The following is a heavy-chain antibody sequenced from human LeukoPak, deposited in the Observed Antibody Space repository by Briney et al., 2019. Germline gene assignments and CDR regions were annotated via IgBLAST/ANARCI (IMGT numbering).Heavy chain of an antibody. CDR2: ISGSGGST. Sequence: PGGTLRLSCAASGFTFSSYGMSWVRQAPGKGLEWVSAISGSGGSTCYADSVKGRFTISRDNSKNTLYLQMNSLRAEDTAVYYCARHHGDYGSGSYYTGYYYYYYMDVWGKGTTVTVSS. D-gene: IGHD3-10*01. CDR3: ARHHGDYGSGSYYTGYYYYYYMDV. V-gene: IGHV3-23*01. J-gene: IGHJ6*03. CDR1: GFTFSSYG.